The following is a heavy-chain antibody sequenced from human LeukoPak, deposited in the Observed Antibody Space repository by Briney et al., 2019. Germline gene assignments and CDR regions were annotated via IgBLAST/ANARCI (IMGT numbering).Heavy chain of an antibody. CDR3: ARDRSSSLYYYYYYYMDV. J-gene: IGHJ6*03. V-gene: IGHV3-11*04. Sequence: GGSLRLSCAASGFTFSDYYMSWIRQAPGKGLEWVSYISSSGSTIYYADSVKGRFTISRDNAKNSLYLQMNSLRAEDTAVYYCARDRSSSLYYYYYYYMDVWGKGTTVTISS. D-gene: IGHD6-13*01. CDR1: GFTFSDYY. CDR2: ISSSGSTI.